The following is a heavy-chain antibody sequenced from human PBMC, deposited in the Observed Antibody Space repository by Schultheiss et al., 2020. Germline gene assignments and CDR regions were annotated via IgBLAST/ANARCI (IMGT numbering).Heavy chain of an antibody. J-gene: IGHJ4*02. Sequence: GGSLRLSCAASGFTFSSYSMNWVRQAPGKGLEWVSAISGSGGSTYYADSVKGRFTISRDNSKNTLYLQMNSLRAEDTAVYYCSSLSFGDYDDYWGQGTLVTVSS. V-gene: IGHV3-23*01. CDR3: SSLSFGDYDDY. D-gene: IGHD3-16*02. CDR1: GFTFSSYS. CDR2: ISGSGGST.